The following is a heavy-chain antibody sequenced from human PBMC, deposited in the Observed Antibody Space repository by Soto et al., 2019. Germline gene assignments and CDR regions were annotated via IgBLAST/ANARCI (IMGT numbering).Heavy chain of an antibody. Sequence: GESLKISCKGSGYTFSNFWIGWVRQMPGKGLEWMGIIYPGDSDTRYSPSFQGQVTISADKSISTAYLQWSSLKASDTAMYYCARLPYCGGDCYFDFWGQGTLVTVSS. CDR1: GYTFSNFW. CDR2: IYPGDSDT. CDR3: ARLPYCGGDCYFDF. D-gene: IGHD2-21*02. V-gene: IGHV5-51*01. J-gene: IGHJ4*02.